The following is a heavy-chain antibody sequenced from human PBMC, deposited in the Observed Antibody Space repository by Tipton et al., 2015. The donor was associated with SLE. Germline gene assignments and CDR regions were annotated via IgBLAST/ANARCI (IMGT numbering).Heavy chain of an antibody. V-gene: IGHV3-74*01. CDR1: EFTFSIYW. J-gene: IGHJ3*02. D-gene: IGHD3-10*01. CDR3: ARETASGAFDI. CDR2: INTDGGKT. Sequence: SLRLSCAASEFTFSIYWMHWVRRAPGKGLVWVSRINTDGGKTAYAASVKGRFTISRDNAKNTLYLQMNSLRAEDTAVYYCARETASGAFDIWGLGTMVTVSS.